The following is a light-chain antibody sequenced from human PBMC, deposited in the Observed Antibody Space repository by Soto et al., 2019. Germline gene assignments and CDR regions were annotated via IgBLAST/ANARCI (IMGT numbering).Light chain of an antibody. CDR2: NPN. CDR3: VLYMGGGIWV. V-gene: IGLV8-61*01. CDR1: SGSVSTSFY. J-gene: IGLJ3*02. Sequence: QTVVTQEPSFSVSPGMTVTLTCGLSSGSVSTSFYPSWYQQTPGQAPRTLIYNPNTRSSGVPDRFSGSILGNKAALTITGAQADDESDYYCVLYMGGGIWVCGGGTKLAVL.